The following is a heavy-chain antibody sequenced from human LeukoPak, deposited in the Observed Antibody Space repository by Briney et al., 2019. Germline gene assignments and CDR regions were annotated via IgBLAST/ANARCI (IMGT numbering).Heavy chain of an antibody. CDR1: QLIFSKYG. J-gene: IGHJ4*02. CDR3: ARLAIYYDTDY. D-gene: IGHD3-22*01. V-gene: IGHV3-48*04. Sequence: GGSLRLSCTGSQLIFSKYGLNWVRQSPGKGLEWILSITRSDSNIDYADSVRGRFTISRDNAKNSLFLHINSLRVEDTAVYYCARLAIYYDTDYWGQGTLVTVSS. CDR2: ITRSDSNI.